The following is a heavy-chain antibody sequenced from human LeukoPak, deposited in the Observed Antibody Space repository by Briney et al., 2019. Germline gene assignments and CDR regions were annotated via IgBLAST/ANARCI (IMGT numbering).Heavy chain of an antibody. V-gene: IGHV1-18*01. Sequence: ASVKVSCKSSGYTFTTNGIAWVRQAPGQGLEWMGWISAHNGNTNYAQSLQGRVTMTTYTSTNTAYMELRSLRSDDTAVYYCARDGYFDLWGRGTLVTVSS. J-gene: IGHJ2*01. CDR2: ISAHNGNT. CDR1: GYTFTTNG. CDR3: ARDGYFDL.